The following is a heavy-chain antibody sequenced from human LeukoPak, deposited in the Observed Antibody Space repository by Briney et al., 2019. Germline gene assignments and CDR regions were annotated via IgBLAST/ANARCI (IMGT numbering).Heavy chain of an antibody. Sequence: GGSLRLSCAASGFTFSSYAMSWVRQAPGKGLEWVSAISGSGGSTYYADSVKGRFTISRDNSKNTLFLQMNSLRAEDTAVYYCAKVGYIDILTGDYKDYFDYWGQGILVTVSS. CDR1: GFTFSSYA. D-gene: IGHD3-9*01. CDR2: ISGSGGST. CDR3: AKVGYIDILTGDYKDYFDY. J-gene: IGHJ4*02. V-gene: IGHV3-23*01.